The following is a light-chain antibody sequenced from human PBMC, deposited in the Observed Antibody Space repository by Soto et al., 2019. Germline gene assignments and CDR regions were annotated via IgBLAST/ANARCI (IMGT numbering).Light chain of an antibody. Sequence: DIQMTQSPSTLSASVGDRVTITCRASQSISSWLAWYQQKPGKAPKLLIYKASTLKSGVPSRFSGSGSGTEFTITISSLQPDDFETYYYQQYNSYWTFGQGTKVEIK. CDR2: KAS. CDR3: QQYNSYWT. J-gene: IGKJ1*01. V-gene: IGKV1-5*03. CDR1: QSISSW.